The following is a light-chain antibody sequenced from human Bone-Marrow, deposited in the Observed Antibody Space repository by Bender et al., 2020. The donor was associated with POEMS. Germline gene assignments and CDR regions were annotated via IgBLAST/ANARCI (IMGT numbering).Light chain of an antibody. CDR1: SSNIGTNP. Sequence: QSVLTQPPSASGTPGQRVTISCSGSSSNIGTNPVNWYQQLPGTAPKLLVYGNNNRPSRVADRFSGSKSGTSASLAITGLQAEDEADYYCQSYDSSLNGWVFGGGTKLTVL. J-gene: IGLJ3*02. CDR3: QSYDSSLNGWV. V-gene: IGLV1-40*01. CDR2: GNN.